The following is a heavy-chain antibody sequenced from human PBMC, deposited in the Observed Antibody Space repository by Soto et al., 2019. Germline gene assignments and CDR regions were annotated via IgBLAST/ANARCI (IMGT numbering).Heavy chain of an antibody. CDR1: GFTFSSYS. J-gene: IGHJ4*02. CDR3: AREKEMATTLDY. V-gene: IGHV3-21*01. CDR2: ISSSSSYI. Sequence: EVQLVESGGGLVKPGGSLRLSCAASGFTFSSYSMNWVRQAPGKGLEWVSSISSSSSYIYYADSVKGRFTISRDNVKNSLYLQMNSLRAEDTAVYYCAREKEMATTLDYWGQGTLVTVSS. D-gene: IGHD5-12*01.